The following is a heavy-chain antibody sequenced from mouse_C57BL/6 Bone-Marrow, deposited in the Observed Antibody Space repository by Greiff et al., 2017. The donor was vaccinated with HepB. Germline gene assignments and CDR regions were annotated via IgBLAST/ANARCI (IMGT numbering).Heavy chain of an antibody. V-gene: IGHV6-3*01. CDR2: IRLKSDNYAT. Sequence: VQLKESGGGLVQPGGSMKLSCVASGFTFSNYWMNWVRQSPEKGLEWVAQIRLKSDNYATHYAESVKGRFTISRDDSKSSVYLQMNNLRAEDTGIYYCTGLKNWGQGTTLTVSS. CDR3: TGLKN. J-gene: IGHJ2*01. CDR1: GFTFSNYW.